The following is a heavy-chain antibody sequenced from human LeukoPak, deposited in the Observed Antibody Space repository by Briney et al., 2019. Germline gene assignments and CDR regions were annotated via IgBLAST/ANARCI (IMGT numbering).Heavy chain of an antibody. CDR2: INPNSGGT. D-gene: IGHD2-8*01. V-gene: IGHV1-2*06. CDR3: ARALVGYCTNGVCRDY. Sequence: ASVKVSCKASGYTFTGYYMHWVRQAPGQGLEWMGRINPNSGGTNYAQKFQGRVTMTRDTSISTAYTELSRLRSDDTAVYYCARALVGYCTNGVCRDYWGQGTLVTVSS. J-gene: IGHJ4*02. CDR1: GYTFTGYY.